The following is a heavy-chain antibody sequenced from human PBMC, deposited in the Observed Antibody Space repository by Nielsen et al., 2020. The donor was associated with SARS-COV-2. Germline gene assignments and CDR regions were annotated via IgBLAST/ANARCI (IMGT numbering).Heavy chain of an antibody. Sequence: SLKISCAASGFTFDDYAMHWVRHAPGKGLEWVSGISWNSGSIGYADSVKGRFTISRDNGKNSLYLQMNSLRAEDTALYYCAANPTTYDFWSGSHYWGQGTLVTVSS. D-gene: IGHD3-3*01. CDR3: AANPTTYDFWSGSHY. J-gene: IGHJ4*02. CDR2: ISWNSGSI. CDR1: GFTFDDYA. V-gene: IGHV3-9*01.